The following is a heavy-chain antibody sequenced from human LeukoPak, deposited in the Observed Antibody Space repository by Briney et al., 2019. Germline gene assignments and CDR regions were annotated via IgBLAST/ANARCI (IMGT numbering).Heavy chain of an antibody. D-gene: IGHD2-2*01. CDR3: AKGGLVVGYYYYGMDV. CDR1: GFTFSSYA. Sequence: PGGSLRLSCAASGFTFSSYAMSWVRQAPGKGLEWVSAISGSGGSTYYADSVKGRFTISRDNSKNTLYLQMNSLRAEDTAVYYCAKGGLVVGYYYYGMDVWGQGTTVTVSS. J-gene: IGHJ6*02. V-gene: IGHV3-23*01. CDR2: ISGSGGST.